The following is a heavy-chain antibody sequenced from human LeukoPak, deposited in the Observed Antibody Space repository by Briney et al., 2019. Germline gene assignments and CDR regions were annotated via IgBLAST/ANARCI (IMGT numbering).Heavy chain of an antibody. J-gene: IGHJ4*02. CDR2: ISAYNGNT. Sequence: ASVKVSCKASGYTFISYGISWVRQAPGQGLEWMGWISAYNGNTNYAQKLQGRVTMTTDTSTSTAYMELRSLRSDDTAVYYCARDLGRSGSYENFDYWGQGTLVTVSS. CDR1: GYTFISYG. D-gene: IGHD1-26*01. V-gene: IGHV1-18*01. CDR3: ARDLGRSGSYENFDY.